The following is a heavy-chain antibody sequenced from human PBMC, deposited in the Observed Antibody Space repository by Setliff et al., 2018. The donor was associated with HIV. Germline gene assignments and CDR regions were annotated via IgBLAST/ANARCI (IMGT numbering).Heavy chain of an antibody. J-gene: IGHJ4*02. V-gene: IGHV4-34*01. CDR1: GGSFNDYY. Sequence: SETLSLTCAVYGGSFNDYYWTWIRQPPGKGLEWIGEIDHSGSTKYHASLKSRVTISIDTSKNQISLRLSSVTAADTAVYYCARGLSYYGSGSYLPLGYWGQGTLVTVS. CDR3: ARGLSYYGSGSYLPLGY. CDR2: IDHSGST. D-gene: IGHD3-10*01.